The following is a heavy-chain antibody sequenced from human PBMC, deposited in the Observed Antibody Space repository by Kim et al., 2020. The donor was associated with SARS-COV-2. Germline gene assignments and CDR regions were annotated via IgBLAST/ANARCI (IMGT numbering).Heavy chain of an antibody. J-gene: IGHJ6*02. D-gene: IGHD1-26*01. Sequence: YNPSLKSRVTISVDTSKNQFSLKLSSVTAADTAVYYCARREGYYYYGMDVWGQGTTVTVSS. V-gene: IGHV4-39*01. CDR3: ARREGYYYYGMDV.